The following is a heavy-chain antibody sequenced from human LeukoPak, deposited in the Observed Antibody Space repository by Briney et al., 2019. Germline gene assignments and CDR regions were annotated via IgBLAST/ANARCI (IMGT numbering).Heavy chain of an antibody. CDR3: ARDYYYDSEHLDY. D-gene: IGHD3-22*01. CDR1: GFTFSSYA. CDR2: ISDNGRST. J-gene: IGHJ4*02. V-gene: IGHV3-64*01. Sequence: GGSLRLSCAASGFTFSSYAMHWVRQAPDKGLEYISSISDNGRSTYYANSVKGRFTISRDNSKNTLYLQMGSLRAEDTAVYYCARDYYYDSEHLDYWGQGTLVTVSS.